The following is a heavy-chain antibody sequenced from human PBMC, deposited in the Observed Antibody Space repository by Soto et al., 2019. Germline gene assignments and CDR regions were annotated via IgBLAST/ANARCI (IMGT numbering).Heavy chain of an antibody. CDR1: GYTFTGYY. Sequence: ASVKVSCKASGYTFTGYYMHWVRQAPGQGLEWMGWINPNSGGTNYAQKFQGWVTMTRDTSIRPAYMELGRLGSDDTAVYYCATMDYYGSGAFDYWGQGTLVTVSS. D-gene: IGHD3-10*01. V-gene: IGHV1-2*04. J-gene: IGHJ4*02. CDR2: INPNSGGT. CDR3: ATMDYYGSGAFDY.